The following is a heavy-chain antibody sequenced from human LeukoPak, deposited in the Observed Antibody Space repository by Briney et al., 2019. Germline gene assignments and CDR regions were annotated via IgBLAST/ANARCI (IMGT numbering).Heavy chain of an antibody. V-gene: IGHV3-74*01. CDR3: ARASPPTVDY. CDR2: IKGDGIST. J-gene: IGHJ4*02. Sequence: QPGGSLRLSCAASGFDFSSNWMHWVRHAPGQGLVWVSRIKGDGISTNYADSVKGRFTISRDNAKNSLYLQMNSLRDEDTAVYYCARASPPTVDYWGQGTLVTVSS. CDR1: GFDFSSNW.